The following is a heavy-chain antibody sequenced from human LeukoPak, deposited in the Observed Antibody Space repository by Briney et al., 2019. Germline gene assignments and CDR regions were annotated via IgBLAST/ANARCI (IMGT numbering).Heavy chain of an antibody. J-gene: IGHJ4*02. CDR3: WGYCSSTSCYPRGEFDY. D-gene: IGHD2-2*01. CDR2: IYYSGST. Sequence: SETLSLTCTVSGGSISSGGYYWSWIRQHPGMGLEWIGYIYYSGSTYYNPSLKSRVTISVDTSKNQFSLKLSSVTAADTAVYYCWGYCSSTSCYPRGEFDYWGQGTLVTVPS. V-gene: IGHV4-31*03. CDR1: GGSISSGGYY.